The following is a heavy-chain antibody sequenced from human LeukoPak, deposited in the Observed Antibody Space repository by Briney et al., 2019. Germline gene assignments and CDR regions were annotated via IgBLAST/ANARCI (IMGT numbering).Heavy chain of an antibody. V-gene: IGHV1-69*01. CDR2: IIPIFGTA. CDR3: ALGCSSTSCPTEDYYYYGMDV. CDR1: GGTFSSYA. D-gene: IGHD2-2*01. J-gene: IGHJ6*02. Sequence: ASVKVSCKASGGTFSSYAISWVRQAPGQGLEWMGGIIPIFGTANYAQKFQGRVTIIADESTSTAYMELSSLRSEDTAVYYCALGCSSTSCPTEDYYYYGMDVWGQGTTVTVSS.